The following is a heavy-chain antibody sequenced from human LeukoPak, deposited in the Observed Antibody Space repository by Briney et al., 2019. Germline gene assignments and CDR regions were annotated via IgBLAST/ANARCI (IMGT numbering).Heavy chain of an antibody. V-gene: IGHV4-4*02. Sequence: SGTLSLTCAVSGGSVSSSNWWSWVRQPPGQGPEWIGEISYSGSTNYNPSLKSRVTVSADKSKNQLSLELSSVTAADTAVYYCARGGSWYLSFWGQGTLVTVSS. CDR1: GGSVSSSNW. J-gene: IGHJ4*02. CDR2: ISYSGST. CDR3: ARGGSWYLSF. D-gene: IGHD6-13*01.